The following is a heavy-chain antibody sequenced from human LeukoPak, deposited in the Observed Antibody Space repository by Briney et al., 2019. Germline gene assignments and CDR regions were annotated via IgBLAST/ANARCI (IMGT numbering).Heavy chain of an antibody. D-gene: IGHD4-17*01. CDR3: ARETVTTVTPRHFDL. J-gene: IGHJ2*01. CDR1: GGSLSSYY. V-gene: IGHV4-59*01. Sequence: PSETLSLTCTVSGGSLSSYYWNWIRQPPGKGLEWIGYVYYSGSTNYNPSLESRVTVSLDTSKNQFSLKPNSVTAADTAVYYCARETVTTVTPRHFDLWGRGTLVTVSS. CDR2: VYYSGST.